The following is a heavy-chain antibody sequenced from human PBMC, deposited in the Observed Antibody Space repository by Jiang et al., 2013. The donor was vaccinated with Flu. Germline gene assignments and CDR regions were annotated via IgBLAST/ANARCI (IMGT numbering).Heavy chain of an antibody. CDR3: ARLFSSGYYGRGYYFDY. V-gene: IGHV4-59*08. J-gene: IGHJ4*02. Sequence: LLKPSETLSLTCTVSGGSISSYYWSWIRQPPGKGLEWIGYIYYSGSTNYNPSLKSRVTISVDTSKNQFSLKLSSVTAADTAVYYCARLFSSGYYGRGYYFDYWGQGTLVTVSS. D-gene: IGHD3-22*01. CDR2: IYYSGST. CDR1: GGSISSYY.